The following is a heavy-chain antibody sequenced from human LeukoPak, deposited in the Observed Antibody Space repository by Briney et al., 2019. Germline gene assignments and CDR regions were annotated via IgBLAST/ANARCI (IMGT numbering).Heavy chain of an antibody. J-gene: IGHJ6*02. CDR3: ARGGMGLVTRGYYYGMDV. CDR2: IIPILGIA. Sequence: GSSVKVSRKASGGTFSSYAISWVRQAPAQGGEWVGLIIPILGIANYAQKFQGRVTITADKSTSTAYMELSSLRSEDTAVYYCARGGMGLVTRGYYYGMDVWGQGTTVTVSS. CDR1: GGTFSSYA. V-gene: IGHV1-69*04. D-gene: IGHD1-14*01.